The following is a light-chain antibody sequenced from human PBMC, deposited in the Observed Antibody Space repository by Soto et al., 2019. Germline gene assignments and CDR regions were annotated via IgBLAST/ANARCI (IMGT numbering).Light chain of an antibody. CDR3: AAWDDRLKGPV. CDR2: SNN. CDR1: SSNIGSNS. V-gene: IGLV1-44*01. J-gene: IGLJ2*01. Sequence: QTVVTQPPSASGTPGQRVTISCSGSSSNIGSNSVNWYQQLPGTAPKLLIYSNNQRPSGVPDRFSGSKSGTSASLAISGLQSEDEADYYCAAWDDRLKGPVFGGGTKLTVL.